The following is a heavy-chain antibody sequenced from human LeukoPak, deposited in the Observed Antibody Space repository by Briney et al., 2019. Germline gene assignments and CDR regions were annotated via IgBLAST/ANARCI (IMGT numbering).Heavy chain of an antibody. D-gene: IGHD3-16*01. V-gene: IGHV3-23*01. Sequence: GGSLRLSCAASGFTFTTYGMSWVRQAPGKGLEWVSGITKSGGSTYYADSVKGRFTISRDNSKNTVYLQMNSLRAEDTAVYYCAKEHCDYVWGSYRTTFDYWGQGTLVTVSS. J-gene: IGHJ4*02. CDR2: ITKSGGST. CDR1: GFTFTTYG. CDR3: AKEHCDYVWGSYRTTFDY.